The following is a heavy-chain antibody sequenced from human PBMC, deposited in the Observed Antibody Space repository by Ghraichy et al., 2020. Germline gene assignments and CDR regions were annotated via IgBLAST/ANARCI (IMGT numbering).Heavy chain of an antibody. V-gene: IGHV1-8*03. J-gene: IGHJ4*02. CDR3: ARAIRYQLLSEY. D-gene: IGHD2-2*01. CDR2: MNPSSGNT. Sequence: ALVKVSCKASAYIFSTYDITWVRQATGQGLEWMGWMNPSSGNTGYAQSFQGRVTFTRDTSTNTAYMEIISLRSEDTAVYYCARAIRYQLLSEYWGQGTLVTVSS. CDR1: AYIFSTYD.